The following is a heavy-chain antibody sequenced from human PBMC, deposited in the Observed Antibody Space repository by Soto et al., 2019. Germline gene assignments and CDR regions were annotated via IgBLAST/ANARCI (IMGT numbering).Heavy chain of an antibody. V-gene: IGHV1-69*08. J-gene: IGHJ6*02. CDR3: ARGYCSSAPCYGYYGLDD. CDR2: IIPLLGTT. D-gene: IGHD2-2*01. Sequence: QVQLVQSGPEVKKPGSSVKVSCKTSGGTFTSYTISWVRQAPGQGLEWVGKIIPLLGTTNYAQKFQGRVTITADKSTSTAYLELSSLRSEDTAIYYCARGYCSSAPCYGYYGLDDWGQGTTVTVSS. CDR1: GGTFTSYT.